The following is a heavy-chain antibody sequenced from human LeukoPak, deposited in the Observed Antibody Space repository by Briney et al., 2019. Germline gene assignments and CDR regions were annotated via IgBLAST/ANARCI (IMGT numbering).Heavy chain of an antibody. Sequence: GASVKVSCKASGYTFTSYYMHWVRQAPGQGLEWMGIINPSGGSTSYAQKFQGRVTMTRDMSTSTVYMELSSLRSEDTAVYYCARDMDISGVVIKGGMDVWGKGTTVTVSS. J-gene: IGHJ6*03. CDR2: INPSGGST. D-gene: IGHD3-3*02. CDR1: GYTFTSYY. V-gene: IGHV1-46*01. CDR3: ARDMDISGVVIKGGMDV.